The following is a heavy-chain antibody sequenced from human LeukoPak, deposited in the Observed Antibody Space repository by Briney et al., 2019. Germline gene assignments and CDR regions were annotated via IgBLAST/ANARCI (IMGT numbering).Heavy chain of an antibody. CDR3: ARIAEYCSGGSCYSFDY. CDR2: IYYSGST. V-gene: IGHV4-59*12. D-gene: IGHD2-15*01. Sequence: SETLSLTCTVSGGSISSYYWSWIRQPPGKGLEWIGYIYYSGSTYYNPSLKSRVTISVDTSKNQFSLKLSSVTAADTAVYYCARIAEYCSGGSCYSFDYWGQGTLVTVSS. CDR1: GGSISSYY. J-gene: IGHJ4*02.